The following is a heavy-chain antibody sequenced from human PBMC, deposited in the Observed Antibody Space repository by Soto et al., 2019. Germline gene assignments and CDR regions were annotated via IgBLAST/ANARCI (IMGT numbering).Heavy chain of an antibody. J-gene: IGHJ6*02. CDR3: ARGSGYYFYYYYGMDV. V-gene: IGHV3-30-3*01. D-gene: IGHD3-22*01. Sequence: GGSLRLSCVASGFTFSSYAMHWVRQAPGKGLEWVAVISYDGSNKYYADSVKGRFTISRDNSKNTLYLQMNSLRAEDTAVYYCARGSGYYFYYYYGMDVWGQGTTVTVSS. CDR2: ISYDGSNK. CDR1: GFTFSSYA.